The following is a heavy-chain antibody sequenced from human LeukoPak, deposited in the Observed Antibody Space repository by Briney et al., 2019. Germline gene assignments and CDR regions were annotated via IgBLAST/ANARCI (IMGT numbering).Heavy chain of an antibody. CDR1: DYSISGDYF. J-gene: IGHJ3*02. V-gene: IGHV4-38-2*02. CDR2: IYHSGST. D-gene: IGHD3-10*01. CDR3: ARDYRGIRRAGHGFDI. Sequence: SETLSLTCAVSDYSISGDYFWGWIRQPPGKGLEWIGNIYHSGSTYYNPSLKSRLTISVDTSKNQFSLNLSSVTAADTAVYYCARDYRGIRRAGHGFDIWGQGTMVTVSS.